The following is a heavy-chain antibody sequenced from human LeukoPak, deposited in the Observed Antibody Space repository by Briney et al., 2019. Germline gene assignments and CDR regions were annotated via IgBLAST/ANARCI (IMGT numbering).Heavy chain of an antibody. V-gene: IGHV4-34*01. Sequence: SETLSLTCAVYGGSFSGYYWSWIRQPPGKGLEWIGEINHSGSTNYNPSLKSRVTISVDTSKNQFSLKLSSVTAADTAVYYCARDQRLWVPAAKNGHNWFDPWGQGTLVTVSS. J-gene: IGHJ5*02. CDR1: GGSFSGYY. CDR3: ARDQRLWVPAAKNGHNWFDP. D-gene: IGHD2-2*01. CDR2: INHSGST.